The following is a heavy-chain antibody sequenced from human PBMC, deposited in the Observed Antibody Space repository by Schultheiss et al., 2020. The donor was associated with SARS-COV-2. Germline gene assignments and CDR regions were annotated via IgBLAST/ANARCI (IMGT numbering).Heavy chain of an antibody. Sequence: GGSLRLSCAASGFTFSSYNMNWVRQAPGKGLEWVSAISGSGGSTYYADSVKGRFTISRDNSKNTLYLQMNSLRAEDTAVYYCAKSDEYDYVWGSYRPLGYWGQGTLVTVSS. J-gene: IGHJ4*02. D-gene: IGHD3-16*02. CDR3: AKSDEYDYVWGSYRPLGY. CDR2: ISGSGGST. CDR1: GFTFSSYN. V-gene: IGHV3-23*01.